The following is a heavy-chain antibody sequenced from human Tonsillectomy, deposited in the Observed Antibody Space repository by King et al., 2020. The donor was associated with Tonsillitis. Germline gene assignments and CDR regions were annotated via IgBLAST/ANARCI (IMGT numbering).Heavy chain of an antibody. CDR1: GGSISSGSYS. Sequence: VQLQESGPGLVKPSQTLSLTCTVSGGSISSGSYSWSWIRQPAGKGLEWIGRIYTSGYTNNNPSLKSRVTISVDTSKNQFSLKLSSVTASDTAVYYCGRSTPSSGWYVDYWGQGTLVTVSS. CDR2: IYTSGYT. D-gene: IGHD6-19*01. J-gene: IGHJ4*02. CDR3: GRSTPSSGWYVDY. V-gene: IGHV4-61*02.